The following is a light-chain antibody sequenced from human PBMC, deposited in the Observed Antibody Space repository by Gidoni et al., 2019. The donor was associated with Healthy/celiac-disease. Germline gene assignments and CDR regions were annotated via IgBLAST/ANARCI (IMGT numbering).Light chain of an antibody. CDR1: NIGSKS. V-gene: IGLV3-21*03. CDR2: DDS. CDR3: QVWDSSSDHVV. Sequence: SYVLTQPPSGSVAPGKTARITCGGNNIGSKSVHWYQQKPGQAPVLVVYDDSDRPSGIPARFSGSNSGNTATLTISRVEAGDEADYYCQVWDSSSDHVVFGGGTKLTVL. J-gene: IGLJ2*01.